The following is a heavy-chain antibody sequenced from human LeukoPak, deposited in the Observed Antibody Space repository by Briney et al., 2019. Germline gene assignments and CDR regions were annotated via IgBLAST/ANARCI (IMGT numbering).Heavy chain of an antibody. CDR2: IKSKTDGGTT. CDR3: TTDPSILWFGNPGYYYYGMDV. Sequence: GGSLRLSCAASGFTFSNAWMSWVRQAPGKGLEWVGRIKSKTDGGTTDYAAPVKGRFTISRDDSKNTLYLQMNSLKTEDTAVYYCTTDPSILWFGNPGYYYYGMDVWGQGTTVTVSS. J-gene: IGHJ6*02. V-gene: IGHV3-15*01. D-gene: IGHD3-10*01. CDR1: GFTFSNAW.